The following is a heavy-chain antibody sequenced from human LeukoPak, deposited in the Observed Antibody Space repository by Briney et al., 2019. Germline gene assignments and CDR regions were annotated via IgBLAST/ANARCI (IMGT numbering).Heavy chain of an antibody. CDR2: ISYDGSNK. V-gene: IGHV3-30-3*01. CDR1: GFTFSSYA. D-gene: IGHD1-26*01. J-gene: IGHJ3*02. Sequence: GGSLRLSCAASGFTFSSYAMHWVRQAPGKGLEWVAVISYDGSNKYYADSVKGRFTISRDNSKNTLYLQMNSLRAEDTAVCYCARAVGAQRAFDIWGQGTMVTVSS. CDR3: ARAVGAQRAFDI.